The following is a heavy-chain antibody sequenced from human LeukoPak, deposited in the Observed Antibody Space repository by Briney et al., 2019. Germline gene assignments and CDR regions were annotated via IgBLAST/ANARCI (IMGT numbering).Heavy chain of an antibody. Sequence: PSETLSLTCTVSGGSISSYYWSWIRQPPGKGLEWIGSIYYSGSTYYNPSLKRRVTISVDTSKNQFSLKLSSVTAADTAVYYCATAGLQVIDYWGQGTLVTVSS. J-gene: IGHJ4*02. CDR3: ATAGLQVIDY. CDR1: GGSISSYY. D-gene: IGHD4-11*01. V-gene: IGHV4-59*05. CDR2: IYYSGST.